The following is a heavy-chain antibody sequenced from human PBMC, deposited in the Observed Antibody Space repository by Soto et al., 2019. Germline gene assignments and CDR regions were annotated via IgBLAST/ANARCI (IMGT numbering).Heavy chain of an antibody. V-gene: IGHV1-3*05. CDR3: ARAVAVPADFHS. Sequence: QVPLVQSGAEEKKPGASVKVSCKASGYTLTGYAMHWVRQAPGQRLEWMGWINAGNGNTKYSQKLQGRVTITRDTSAGEAYMELSTLRSEYTAVYFCARAVAVPADFHSWGQGTLVSVSS. D-gene: IGHD5-12*01. CDR1: GYTLTGYA. CDR2: INAGNGNT. J-gene: IGHJ4*02.